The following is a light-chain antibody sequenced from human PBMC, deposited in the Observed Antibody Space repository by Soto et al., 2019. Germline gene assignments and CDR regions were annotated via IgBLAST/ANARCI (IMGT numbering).Light chain of an antibody. CDR1: QSVSSSY. J-gene: IGKJ4*01. Sequence: IRFRQSPCTLSLSPGERATLSCRASQSVSSSYLAWYQQKPGQAPRLLIYGASSRATGIPDRFSGSGSGTDFTLTISRLEPEDFAVYYCQQYGSSRLTFGGGTKVDIK. CDR2: GAS. V-gene: IGKV3-20*01. CDR3: QQYGSSRLT.